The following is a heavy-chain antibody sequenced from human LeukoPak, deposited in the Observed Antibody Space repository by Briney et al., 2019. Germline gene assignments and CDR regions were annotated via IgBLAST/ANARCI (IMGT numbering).Heavy chain of an antibody. J-gene: IGHJ6*03. CDR1: GFTFSSYW. Sequence: GGSLRLSCAASGFTFSSYWMHWVRQAPGKGLVWVSRIKSDGNTNYADSVKGRFTVSRDNVKNSLYLQMNSLRAEDTAVYYCTKGGPYYYYYMDVWGKGTTVTVSS. CDR2: IKSDGNT. CDR3: TKGGPYYYYYMDV. V-gene: IGHV3-74*01.